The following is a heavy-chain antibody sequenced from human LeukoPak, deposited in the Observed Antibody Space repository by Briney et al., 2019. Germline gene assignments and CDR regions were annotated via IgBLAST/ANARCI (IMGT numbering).Heavy chain of an antibody. V-gene: IGHV4-39*01. J-gene: IGHJ6*03. CDR1: GGSIISTSYC. CDR3: AGRGYSYMDV. CDR2: LYYSGTT. Sequence: PSETLSLTCTVSGGSIISTSYCWGWIRQSPGKGLVWIGSLYYSGTTYYNPSLNSRVTISVDTSKNQFSLKLSPVTAADTAVYYCAGRGYSYMDVWGKGTTVTVSS.